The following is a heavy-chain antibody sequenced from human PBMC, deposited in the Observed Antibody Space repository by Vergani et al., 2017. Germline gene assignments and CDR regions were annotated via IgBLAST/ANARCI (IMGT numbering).Heavy chain of an antibody. CDR3: VSGYGYMDV. CDR2: VYYSGST. CDR1: GGSISSYY. Sequence: QVQLQESGPGLVKPSETLSLTCTVSGGSISSYYWSWIRQPPGKGLEWIGYVYYSGSTNYNPSLKSRLTMSVDTSKTHFSLKLSSVTAADTAVYYCVSGYGYMDVWGKGTTVTVSS. J-gene: IGHJ6*03. V-gene: IGHV4-59*01. D-gene: IGHD6-13*01.